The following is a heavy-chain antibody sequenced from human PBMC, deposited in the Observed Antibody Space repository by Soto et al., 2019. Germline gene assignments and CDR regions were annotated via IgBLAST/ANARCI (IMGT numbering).Heavy chain of an antibody. CDR1: GFTFSDHY. CDR2: TRNKANSYTT. D-gene: IGHD3-10*01. CDR3: ALSYYGSGWFDP. V-gene: IGHV3-72*01. Sequence: EVQLVESGGGLVQPGGSLRLSCAASGFTFSDHYMDWVRQAPGKGLEWVGRTRNKANSYTTEYAASVKGRXXXXXDDSXXXXXXXXXXXXXXXTAVYYCALSYYGSGWFDPWGQGTLVTVXX. J-gene: IGHJ5*02.